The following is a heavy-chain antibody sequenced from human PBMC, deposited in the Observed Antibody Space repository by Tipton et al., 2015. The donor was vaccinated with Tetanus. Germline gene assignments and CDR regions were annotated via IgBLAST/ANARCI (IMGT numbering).Heavy chain of an antibody. CDR3: ARGGEYYDSSLPFDY. CDR1: GGSISSYY. V-gene: IGHV4-59*01. CDR2: IYYSGST. Sequence: GLVKPSETLSLTCTVSGGSISSYYWSWIRQPPGKGLEWIGYIYYSGSTNYNPSLKSRVTISVDTSKNQFSLKLSSVTAADTAVYYCARGGEYYDSSLPFDYWGQGTLVTVSS. D-gene: IGHD3-22*01. J-gene: IGHJ4*02.